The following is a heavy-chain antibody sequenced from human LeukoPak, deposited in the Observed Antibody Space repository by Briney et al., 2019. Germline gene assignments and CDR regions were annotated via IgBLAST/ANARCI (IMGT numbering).Heavy chain of an antibody. V-gene: IGHV3-21*01. D-gene: IGHD2-15*01. Sequence: PGGSLRLSCAASGFTFSSYSMNWVRQAPGKGLEWVSSIGSSGSYIYYADSVKGRFTISRDNAKNSLYLQMNSLRAEDTAIYYCARDPDYCSGGTCLDYAMDVWGQGTTVTVSS. CDR3: ARDPDYCSGGTCLDYAMDV. J-gene: IGHJ6*02. CDR2: IGSSGSYI. CDR1: GFTFSSYS.